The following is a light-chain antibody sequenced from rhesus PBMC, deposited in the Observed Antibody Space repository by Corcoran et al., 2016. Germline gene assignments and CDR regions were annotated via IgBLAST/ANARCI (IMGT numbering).Light chain of an antibody. J-gene: IGKJ4*01. CDR1: QGISSY. CDR3: QQRNSYPLT. CDR2: KAT. Sequence: DIQMTQSPSSLSASVGDRVTITCRASQGISSYLAWYQQKPGKAPKLLIYKATTLKSGAPSRLSGSGSGTDFTLTISSLQPENFATYYCQQRNSYPLTFGGGTKVEIK. V-gene: IGKV1-25*01.